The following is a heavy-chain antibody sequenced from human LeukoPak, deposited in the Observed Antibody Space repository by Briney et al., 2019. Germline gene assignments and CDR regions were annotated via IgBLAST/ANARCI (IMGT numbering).Heavy chain of an antibody. CDR3: AKDRHPARTDGYYFDY. CDR2: ISYDASNK. Sequence: GGSLRLSCAASAFTFRTYGMHWVRQAPGKGLEWVAVISYDASNKNYADSVKGRFTISRDNSKNTLYLQMNGLRAEDTAVYYCAKDRHPARTDGYYFDYWGQGTLVTVSS. CDR1: AFTFRTYG. J-gene: IGHJ4*02. V-gene: IGHV3-30*18. D-gene: IGHD1-14*01.